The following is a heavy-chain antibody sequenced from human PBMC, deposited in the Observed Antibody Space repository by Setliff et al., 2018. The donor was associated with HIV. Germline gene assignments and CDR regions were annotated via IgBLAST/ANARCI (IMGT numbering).Heavy chain of an antibody. CDR1: GGSIGSYY. D-gene: IGHD3-3*01. CDR3: ARSPPTTFWSGYTYYYYMDV. Sequence: PSETLSLTCTVSGGSIGSYYWSWIRQPPGKGLEWIGYIYYSGSTNYNPSLKSRVTISVDTSKNQFSLKLNSVTAADTAVYYCARSPPTTFWSGYTYYYYMDVWGKGTTVTVSS. J-gene: IGHJ6*03. V-gene: IGHV4-59*01. CDR2: IYYSGST.